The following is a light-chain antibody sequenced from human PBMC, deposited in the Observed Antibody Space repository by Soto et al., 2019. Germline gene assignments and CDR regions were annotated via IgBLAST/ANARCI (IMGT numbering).Light chain of an antibody. Sequence: QPVLTQPPSASGTPGQTIAISCSGGSSNIGSHTVNWYQQLPGTAPRLLIYSNTQRPSGVPDRFSGSKSGTSASLAISGLQSEDEADYYCAAWDDSLNGVVFGGGTKLTVL. J-gene: IGLJ3*02. CDR1: SSNIGSHT. CDR2: SNT. V-gene: IGLV1-44*01. CDR3: AAWDDSLNGVV.